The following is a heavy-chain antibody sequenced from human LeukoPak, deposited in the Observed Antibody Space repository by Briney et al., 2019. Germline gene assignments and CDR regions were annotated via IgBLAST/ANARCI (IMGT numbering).Heavy chain of an antibody. CDR3: AKGGATNYYYYGMDV. CDR2: ISGSGGST. J-gene: IGHJ6*02. V-gene: IGHV3-23*01. CDR1: GFTFSSYA. D-gene: IGHD1-26*01. Sequence: GASLRLSCAASGFTFSSYAMSWVRQAPGKGLEWVSAISGSGGSTYYADSVKGRFTISRDNSKNTLYLQMNSLRAEDTAVYYRAKGGATNYYYYGMDVWGQGTTVTVSS.